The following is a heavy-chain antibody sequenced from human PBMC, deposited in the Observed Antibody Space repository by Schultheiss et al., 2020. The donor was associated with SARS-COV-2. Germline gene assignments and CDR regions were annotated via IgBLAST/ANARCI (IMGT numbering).Heavy chain of an antibody. CDR3: ARDRGRRSCSSTSCYNYYYYGMDV. CDR2: INWNGGST. D-gene: IGHD2-2*01. V-gene: IGHV3-20*04. Sequence: GESLKISCAASGFTFDDYGMSWVRQAPGKGLEWVSGINWNGGSTGYADSVKGRFTISRDNAKNSLYLQMNSLRAEDTAVYYCARDRGRRSCSSTSCYNYYYYGMDVWGQGTTVTVSS. CDR1: GFTFDDYG. J-gene: IGHJ6*02.